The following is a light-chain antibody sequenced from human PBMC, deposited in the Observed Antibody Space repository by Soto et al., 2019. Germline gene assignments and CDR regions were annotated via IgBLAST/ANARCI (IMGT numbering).Light chain of an antibody. CDR1: QDMNTY. J-gene: IGKJ4*01. V-gene: IGKV1-9*01. CDR3: QQLNTYPVT. Sequence: DIQMTQTPSFLSASVGDRLTITCRASQDMNTYLAWYQQKPGKXPKXXIYAASTLQSGVPSRFSGSGSGTDLTITISSLQPEDFATYSCQQLNTYPVTFGGGTKVDIK. CDR2: AAS.